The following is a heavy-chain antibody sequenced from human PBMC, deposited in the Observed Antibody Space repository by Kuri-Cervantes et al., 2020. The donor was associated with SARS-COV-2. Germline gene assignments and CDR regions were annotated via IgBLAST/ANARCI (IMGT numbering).Heavy chain of an antibody. V-gene: IGHV3-48*04. D-gene: IGHD2-2*01. Sequence: GGSLRLSCAASGFTFSSYSMNWVRQAPGKGLEWVSYISSSSSTIYYADSVKGRFTISRDNAKNSLYLQMNSLRAEDTAVYYCAREDIVVIPAATLLDYWGQGTLVTVSS. CDR3: AREDIVVIPAATLLDY. J-gene: IGHJ4*02. CDR2: ISSSSSTI. CDR1: GFTFSSYS.